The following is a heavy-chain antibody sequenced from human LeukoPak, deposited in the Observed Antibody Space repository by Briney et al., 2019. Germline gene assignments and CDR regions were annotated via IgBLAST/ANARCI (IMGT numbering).Heavy chain of an antibody. D-gene: IGHD2-2*01. J-gene: IGHJ4*02. CDR1: GYSFTGYY. Sequence: ASVKVSCKASGYSFTGYYIHWVRQAPGQGLEWMGWINPHSGGTNYAQMFQGRVTMTRDTSTSTAYMELRSLRSDDTAVYYCASIMEYCSSTSCPPNYWGQGTLVTVSS. V-gene: IGHV1-2*02. CDR3: ASIMEYCSSTSCPPNY. CDR2: INPHSGGT.